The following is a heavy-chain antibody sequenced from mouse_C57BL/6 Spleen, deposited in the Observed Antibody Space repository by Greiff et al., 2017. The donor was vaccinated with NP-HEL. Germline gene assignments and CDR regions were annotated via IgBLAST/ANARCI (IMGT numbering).Heavy chain of an antibody. CDR2: IDPSDSYT. V-gene: IGHV1-69*01. Sequence: VQLQQSGAELVMPGASVKLSCKASGYTFTSYWMHWVKQRPGQGLEGIGEIDPSDSYTNYNQKFKGKSTLTVDKSSSTAYMQLSSLTSEDSAVYYCARRGAYDYDEGGYAMDYWGQGTSVTVSS. CDR1: GYTFTSYW. CDR3: ARRGAYDYDEGGYAMDY. J-gene: IGHJ4*01. D-gene: IGHD2-4*01.